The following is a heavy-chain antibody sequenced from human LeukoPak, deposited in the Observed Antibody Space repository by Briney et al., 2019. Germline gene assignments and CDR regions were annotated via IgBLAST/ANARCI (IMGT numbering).Heavy chain of an antibody. CDR3: ARTYYYDSSGYYPFDY. D-gene: IGHD3-22*01. V-gene: IGHV3-33*01. CDR2: IWYDGSNK. Sequence: GGSLRLSCAASGFTFSSYGMHWVRQAPGKGLEWVAVIWYDGSNKYYADSVKGRFTISRDNSKNTLYLQMNSLRAEDTAVYYCARTYYYDSSGYYPFDYWDQGTLVTVSS. CDR1: GFTFSSYG. J-gene: IGHJ4*02.